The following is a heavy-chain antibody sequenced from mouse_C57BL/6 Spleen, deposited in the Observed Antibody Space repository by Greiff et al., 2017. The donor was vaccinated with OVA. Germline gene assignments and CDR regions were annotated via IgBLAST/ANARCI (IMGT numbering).Heavy chain of an antibody. CDR2: INPNNGGT. J-gene: IGHJ1*03. CDR1: GYTFTDYN. Sequence: VHVKQSGPELVKPGASVKIPCKASGYTFTDYNMDWVKQSHGKSLEWIGDINPNNGGTIYNQKFKGKATLTVDKSSSTAYMELRSLTSEDTAVYYCARGGLYGSSRYWYFDVWGTGTTVTVSS. D-gene: IGHD1-1*01. CDR3: ARGGLYGSSRYWYFDV. V-gene: IGHV1-18*01.